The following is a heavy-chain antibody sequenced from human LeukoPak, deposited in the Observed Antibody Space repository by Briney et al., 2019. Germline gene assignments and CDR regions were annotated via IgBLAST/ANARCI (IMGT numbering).Heavy chain of an antibody. J-gene: IGHJ4*02. CDR3: ARGGRWLQLLEY. V-gene: IGHV4-34*01. D-gene: IGHD5-24*01. CDR1: GGSFSGYY. CDR2: INHSGST. Sequence: PSETLSLTCAVYGGSFSGYYWSWIRQPPGKGLEWIGEINHSGSTNYNPSLESRVTISVDTSKNQFSLKLSSVTAADTAVYYCARGGRWLQLLEYWGQGTLVTVSS.